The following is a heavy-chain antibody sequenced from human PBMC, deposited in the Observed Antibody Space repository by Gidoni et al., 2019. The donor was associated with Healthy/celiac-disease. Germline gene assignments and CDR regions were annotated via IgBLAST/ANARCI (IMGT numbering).Heavy chain of an antibody. CDR2: IYYSGST. V-gene: IGHV4-61*01. Sequence: QVQLQESGPGLVKPSETQSLTCTVSGGSVSSGSYSWSWIRQPPGKGLEWIGYIYYSGSTNYNPSLKSRVTISVDTSKNQFSLKLSSVTAADTAVYYCARDRKIGGVFMDVWGKGTTVTVSS. CDR3: ARDRKIGGVFMDV. CDR1: GGSVSSGSYS. D-gene: IGHD2-8*02. J-gene: IGHJ6*03.